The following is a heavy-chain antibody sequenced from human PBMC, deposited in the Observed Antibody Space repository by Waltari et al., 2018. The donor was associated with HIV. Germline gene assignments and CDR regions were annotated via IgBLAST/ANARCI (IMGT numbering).Heavy chain of an antibody. J-gene: IGHJ4*02. D-gene: IGHD3-22*01. V-gene: IGHV5-51*03. CDR1: GYNFNTYW. CDR2: SYPGDSYT. CDR3: AAREATSDSSGYSEDF. Sequence: EVQLVQSGAEVKKPGESLRISCKASGYNFNTYWIAWVRQMPGKGLECMGISYPGDSYTRYSPSFQGQVPSSADRSITTAYLQWSSLKASDTAMYYCAAREATSDSSGYSEDFWGQGTQVTISP.